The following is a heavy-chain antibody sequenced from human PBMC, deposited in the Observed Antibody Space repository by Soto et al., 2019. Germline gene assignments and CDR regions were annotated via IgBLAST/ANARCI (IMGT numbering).Heavy chain of an antibody. CDR1: GFIFSDYY. J-gene: IGHJ6*02. V-gene: IGHV3-11*06. CDR2: ISTRSTYT. Sequence: QVLLVESGGGLVKAGGSLRLSCAASGFIFSDYYMSWVRQTTGKGLEWISYISTRSTYTNYADSVKGRFTISRDNTKKSLYLQMDSLRVEETAVYYCARDLAWNRVKVGRYYYGMDVWGQWTTVTVSS. CDR3: ARDLAWNRVKVGRYYYGMDV. D-gene: IGHD1-1*01.